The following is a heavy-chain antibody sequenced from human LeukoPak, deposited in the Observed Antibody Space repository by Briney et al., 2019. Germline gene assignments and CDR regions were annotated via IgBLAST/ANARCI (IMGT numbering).Heavy chain of an antibody. CDR3: ARHVQDLGIKV. Sequence: SETQSLTCTVSGASISSSDSYWSWIRQPPGKGLEWIGSIYRRGSTSYNPSLKSRVTVSEDMSKNHFSLRLSSVTAADTAVYYCARHVQDLGIKVWGQGTTVTVSS. CDR2: IYRRGST. CDR1: GASISSSDSY. V-gene: IGHV4-39*01. J-gene: IGHJ6*02.